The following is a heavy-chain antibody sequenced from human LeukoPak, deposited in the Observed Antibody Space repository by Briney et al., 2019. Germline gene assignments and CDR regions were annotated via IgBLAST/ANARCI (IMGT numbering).Heavy chain of an antibody. J-gene: IGHJ4*02. V-gene: IGHV1-2*02. Sequence: ASVTVSCKASGYTFISYYMNWVRQAPGQGLEWMGYISPHNGGTHYAQKFQDRVTMTRDTSISTVYMELSSLRSDDTAVYYCTTEDQFCSSSSCADYWGQGTLVTVSS. CDR3: TTEDQFCSSSSCADY. CDR2: ISPHNGGT. CDR1: GYTFISYY. D-gene: IGHD2-2*01.